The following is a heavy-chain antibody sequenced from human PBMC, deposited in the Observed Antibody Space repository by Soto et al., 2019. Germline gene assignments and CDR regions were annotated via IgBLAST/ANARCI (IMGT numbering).Heavy chain of an antibody. D-gene: IGHD6-19*01. CDR1: GYSFTSYW. J-gene: IGHJ4*02. CDR3: ERDNGRRSGWLDFDY. V-gene: IGHV5-51*01. CDR2: IYPGDSDT. Sequence: GESLKISCKGSGYSFTSYWIGWVRQMPGKGLEWMGIIYPGDSDTRYSPSFQGQVTISADKSISTAYLQWSSLKDSDTAMYYCERDNGRRSGWLDFDYWGQGKLVNVS.